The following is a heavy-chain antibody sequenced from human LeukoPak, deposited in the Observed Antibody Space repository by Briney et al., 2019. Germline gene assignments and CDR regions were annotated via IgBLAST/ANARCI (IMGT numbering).Heavy chain of an antibody. CDR3: ARSNNGGWGYCDY. D-gene: IGHD3-16*01. V-gene: IGHV3-23*01. Sequence: GGSLRLSCAASGFTFSSCSMNWVRQAPGKGLEWVSGIGGSGDSTYYADSVKGRFTISRDNSKNTLYVQMSSLRAEDTAVYYCARSNNGGWGYCDYWGQGSLVTVSS. CDR2: IGGSGDST. J-gene: IGHJ4*02. CDR1: GFTFSSCS.